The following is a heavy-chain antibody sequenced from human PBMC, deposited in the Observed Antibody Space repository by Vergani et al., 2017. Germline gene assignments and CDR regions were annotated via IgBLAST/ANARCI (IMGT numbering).Heavy chain of an antibody. Sequence: QVQLVESGGGVVQPGRSLRLSCAASGFTFSSYAMHWVRQAPGKGLEWVAVISYDGSNKYYADSVKGRFTISRDNSKNTLYLQMNGLRAEDTAVYYCARDSETVTLDYWGQGTLVTVSS. CDR2: ISYDGSNK. CDR3: ARDSETVTLDY. D-gene: IGHD4-17*01. V-gene: IGHV3-30*04. J-gene: IGHJ4*02. CDR1: GFTFSSYA.